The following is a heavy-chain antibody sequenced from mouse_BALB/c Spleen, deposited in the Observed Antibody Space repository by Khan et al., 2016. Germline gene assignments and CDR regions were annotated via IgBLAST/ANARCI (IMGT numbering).Heavy chain of an antibody. CDR1: GYTFTKYG. V-gene: IGHV9-1*02. CDR3: ARKGDFITTVVATDYDMDY. Sequence: QIQLVQSGPELKKPGETVKISCKASGYTFTKYGMNWVQQAPGKGLKWLGWINTYTGEATYADDFKGRFAFSLETSASSSYLQINNLKNEDMATYFCARKGDFITTVVATDYDMDYWSQGTSVTVAS. CDR2: INTYTGEA. D-gene: IGHD1-1*01. J-gene: IGHJ4*01.